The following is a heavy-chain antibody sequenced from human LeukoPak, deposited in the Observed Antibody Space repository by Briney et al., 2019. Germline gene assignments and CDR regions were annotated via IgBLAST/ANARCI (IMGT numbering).Heavy chain of an antibody. Sequence: SETLSLTCAVSGYSISSGYYWGWIRQPPGKGLEWIGSIYHSGSTYYNPSLKSRVTISVDTSKNQFSLKLSSVTAADTAVYYCASATCSGGSCNAFDIWGQGTMVTVPS. D-gene: IGHD2-15*01. CDR2: IYHSGST. CDR3: ASATCSGGSCNAFDI. V-gene: IGHV4-38-2*01. CDR1: GYSISSGYY. J-gene: IGHJ3*02.